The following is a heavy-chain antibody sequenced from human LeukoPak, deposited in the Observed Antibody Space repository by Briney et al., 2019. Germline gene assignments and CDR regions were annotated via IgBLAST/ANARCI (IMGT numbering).Heavy chain of an antibody. CDR3: AKEYSGYDFDH. V-gene: IGHV3-23*01. Sequence: PGGSLRLSCAASGFTLRSYDMSWVRQAPGKGLEWVAATSGSGVNSYYADSVRGRFTISRDNSQNTLYLQMDSLGAEDTALYYCAKEYSGYDFDHWGQGTLVTVSS. D-gene: IGHD5-12*01. J-gene: IGHJ4*02. CDR2: TSGSGVNS. CDR1: GFTLRSYD.